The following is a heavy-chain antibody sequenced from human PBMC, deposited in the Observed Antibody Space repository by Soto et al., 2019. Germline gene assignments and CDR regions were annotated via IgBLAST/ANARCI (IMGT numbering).Heavy chain of an antibody. CDR2: IIPIFGTA. CDR3: ARESPGRDYFDY. CDR1: GGTFSSYA. J-gene: IGHJ4*02. Sequence: QVQLVQSGAEVKKPGSSVKVSCKASGGTFSSYAISWVRQAPGQGLEWMGGIIPIFGTANYAQKFQGRVTIAADESTSPAYMEMSRLRSEDTAVYYCARESPGRDYFDYWGQGTLVTVSS. D-gene: IGHD1-26*01. V-gene: IGHV1-69*12.